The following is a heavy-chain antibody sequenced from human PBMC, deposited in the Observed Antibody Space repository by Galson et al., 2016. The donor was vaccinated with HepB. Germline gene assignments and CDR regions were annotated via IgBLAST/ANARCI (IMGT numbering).Heavy chain of an antibody. V-gene: IGHV1-3*01. CDR2: INAGNGKT. CDR3: AGSLYSSGWYAN. Sequence: CKASRYTFTRYAMHWVRQAPGQRLEWMGWINAGNGKTKYSQKFQGRVTMTRDTSARTAYMELSSLRSEDTAVYYCAGSLYSSGWYANWGQGTLVTVSS. D-gene: IGHD6-19*01. CDR1: RYTFTRYA. J-gene: IGHJ4*02.